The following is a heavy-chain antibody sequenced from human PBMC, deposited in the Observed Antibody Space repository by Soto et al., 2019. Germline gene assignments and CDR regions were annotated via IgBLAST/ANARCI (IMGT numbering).Heavy chain of an antibody. CDR3: SPLVVAGITDYFDS. CDR1: GFSLSTSGVG. V-gene: IGHV2-5*02. Sequence: QITLKESGPTLVKPTQTLTLTCTFSGFSLSTSGVGVGWIRQPPGKALEWLTFIYWDDDKRNSPFLKSRLTITKDNSKNQVVLTMTNMAPVDTATYYCSPLVVAGITDYFDSWGQGTLVTVYS. J-gene: IGHJ4*02. D-gene: IGHD2-15*01. CDR2: IYWDDDK.